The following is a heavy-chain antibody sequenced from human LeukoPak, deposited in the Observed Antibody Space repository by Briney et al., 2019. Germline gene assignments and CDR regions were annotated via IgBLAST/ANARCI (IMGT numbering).Heavy chain of an antibody. V-gene: IGHV4-39*02. D-gene: IGHD3-22*01. CDR2: IYYSGST. J-gene: IGHJ4*02. Sequence: SETLSLTCTVSGGSISSSSYYWGWIRQPPGKGLEWIGSIYYSGSTYYNPSLKSRVTISVDTSKNQFSLKLSSVTAADTAVYYCATDSSGYFDYWGQGTLATVSS. CDR1: GGSISSSSYY. CDR3: ATDSSGYFDY.